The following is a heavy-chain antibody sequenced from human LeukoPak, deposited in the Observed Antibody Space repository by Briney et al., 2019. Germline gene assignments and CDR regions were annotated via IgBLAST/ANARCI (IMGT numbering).Heavy chain of an antibody. CDR1: GFTFSSYG. J-gene: IGHJ6*03. CDR3: AKEGYYGSGSYYMDV. CDR2: IWYDGSNK. Sequence: PGGSLRLSCAASGFTFSSYGMHWVRQAPGKGLEWVAVIWYDGSNKYYADSVKGRFTISRDNSKNTLYLQMNSLRAEDTAVYYCAKEGYYGSGSYYMDVWCKGTTVTVFS. V-gene: IGHV3-33*06. D-gene: IGHD3-10*01.